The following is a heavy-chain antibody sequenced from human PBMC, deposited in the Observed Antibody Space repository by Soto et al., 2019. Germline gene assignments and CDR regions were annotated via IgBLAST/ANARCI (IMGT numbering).Heavy chain of an antibody. D-gene: IGHD3-10*01. Sequence: SQTLSLTCAISGDSVSSNSAAWNWIRQSPSRGLEWLGETYYRSKWYNHYAVSVKSRITLRSDTSKNEFSLHLNSVTPEDTGVYFCATTRYYYGSGSYFDFWGQGTPVTVPS. CDR2: TYYRSKWYN. CDR3: ATTRYYYGSGSYFDF. J-gene: IGHJ4*02. CDR1: GDSVSSNSAA. V-gene: IGHV6-1*01.